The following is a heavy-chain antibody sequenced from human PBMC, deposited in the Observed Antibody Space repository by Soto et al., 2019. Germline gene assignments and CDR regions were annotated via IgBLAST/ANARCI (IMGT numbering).Heavy chain of an antibody. V-gene: IGHV3-21*06. CDR3: ARESEDLTSNFDY. CDR1: GFTFTRYS. J-gene: IGHJ4*02. CDR2: ISSTTNYI. Sequence: PXVSLRLSGAASGFTFTRYSMNWVRQAPGKGLEWVSSISSTTNYIYYGDSMKGRFTISRDNAKNSLYLEMNSLRAEDTAVYYCARESEDLTSNFDYWGQGTLVTVSS.